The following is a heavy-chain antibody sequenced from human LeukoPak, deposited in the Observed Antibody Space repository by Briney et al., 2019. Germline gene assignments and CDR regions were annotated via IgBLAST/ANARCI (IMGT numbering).Heavy chain of an antibody. D-gene: IGHD2-2*01. V-gene: IGHV4-61*02. CDR2: IYTSGST. Sequence: SETLSLTCTVSGGSISSGSYYWSWIRQPAGKGLEWIGRIYTSGSTNYNPSLKSRVTISVDTSKNQFSLKLSSVTAADTAVYYCARERVVVVPAAHLAGFDPWGQGTLVTVSS. CDR3: ARERVVVVPAAHLAGFDP. CDR1: GGSISSGSYY. J-gene: IGHJ5*02.